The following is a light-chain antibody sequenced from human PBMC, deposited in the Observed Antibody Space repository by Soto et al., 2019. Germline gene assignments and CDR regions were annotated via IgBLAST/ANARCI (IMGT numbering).Light chain of an antibody. J-gene: IGKJ1*01. CDR2: AAS. V-gene: IGKV1-17*03. CDR3: LQHNSYPPT. CDR1: QGIGNS. Sequence: DIQMTQSPSAMSASVGDRVTITCRASQGIGNSLAWFQQKPGKVPNRLISAASSLESGVPSRFSGSGSGTEFTLTISSLQPEDFATYYCLQHNSYPPTFGQGTKVDIK.